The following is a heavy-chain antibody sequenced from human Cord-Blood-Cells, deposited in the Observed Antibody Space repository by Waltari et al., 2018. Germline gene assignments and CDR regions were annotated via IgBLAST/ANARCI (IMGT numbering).Heavy chain of an antibody. J-gene: IGHJ3*02. V-gene: IGHV1-69*01. Sequence: QVQLVQSGAEVKKPGSSVKVSCKASGGTFSSYAISWVRQAPGQGLEWMGGISPIFGTAHYAQKFQGRVTITADESTSTAYMELGSLRSEDTAVYYCARAGIAARDAFDIWGQVTMVTVSS. CDR3: ARAGIAARDAFDI. D-gene: IGHD6-6*01. CDR2: ISPIFGTA. CDR1: GGTFSSYA.